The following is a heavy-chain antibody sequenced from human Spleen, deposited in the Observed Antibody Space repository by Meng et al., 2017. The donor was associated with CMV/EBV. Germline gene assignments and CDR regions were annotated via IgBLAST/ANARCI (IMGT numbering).Heavy chain of an antibody. CDR1: GFTFSKSW. D-gene: IGHD1-26*01. CDR2: IKSKSDGGTT. CDR3: TTEYMRELLVRYYPYYGLDV. J-gene: IGHJ6*02. Sequence: GESLKISCLASGFTFSKSWMNWVRQAPGKGLEWVGRIKSKSDGGTTDYAAPVKGRFSISRDDSKNTLYLQMSRLKTEDTAVYYCTTEYMRELLVRYYPYYGLDVWGQGTTVTVSS. V-gene: IGHV3-15*05.